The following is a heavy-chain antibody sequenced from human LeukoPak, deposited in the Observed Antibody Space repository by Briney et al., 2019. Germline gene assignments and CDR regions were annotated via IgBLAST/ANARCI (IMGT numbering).Heavy chain of an antibody. CDR1: GGSISSYY. Sequence: SETLSLTYTVSGGSISSYYWNWIRQPAGKGLEWLVRIYTSGSTNYTPSLKSRVTMSVDTSKTQLPLTLSSVTAADTAVYYWARDGANLGYCSGGSCSSYAFDIWGQGTMVTVSS. CDR3: ARDGANLGYCSGGSCSSYAFDI. J-gene: IGHJ3*02. CDR2: IYTSGST. V-gene: IGHV4-4*07. D-gene: IGHD2-15*01.